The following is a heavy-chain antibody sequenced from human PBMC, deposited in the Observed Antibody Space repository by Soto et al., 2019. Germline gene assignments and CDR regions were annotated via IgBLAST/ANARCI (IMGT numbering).Heavy chain of an antibody. J-gene: IGHJ4*02. CDR1: GVSFSSYY. Sequence: AGTXALTCAVAGVSFSSYYVALIRHPPEKGLEWIGEITHRGSTNYNPSLKSRVTMSVDTSKNQFSLKVTSVTAADTAVYFCERGTKQMETENQPIETRGQATLVTVYS. V-gene: IGHV4-34*01. D-gene: IGHD6-13*01. CDR3: ERGTKQMETENQPIET. CDR2: ITHRGST.